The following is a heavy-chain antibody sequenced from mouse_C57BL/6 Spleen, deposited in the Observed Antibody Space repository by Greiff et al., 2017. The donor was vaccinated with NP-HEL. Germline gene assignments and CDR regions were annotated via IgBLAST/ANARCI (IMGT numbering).Heavy chain of an antibody. V-gene: IGHV1-62-2*01. Sequence: VQLQQSGAELVKPGASVKLSCKASGYTFTEYTIHWVKQRSGQGLEWIGWFYPGSGSIKYNEKFKDKATLTADKSSSTVYMELSRLTSEDSAVYFCARHEDRVYYGNRYFDYWGQGTTLTVSS. CDR3: ARHEDRVYYGNRYFDY. CDR1: GYTFTEYT. CDR2: FYPGSGSI. D-gene: IGHD2-1*01. J-gene: IGHJ2*01.